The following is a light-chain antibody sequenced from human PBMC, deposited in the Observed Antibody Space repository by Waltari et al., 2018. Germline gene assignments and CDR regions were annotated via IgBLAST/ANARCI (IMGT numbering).Light chain of an antibody. J-gene: IGLJ3*02. CDR3: HVWDGKTVM. Sequence: SSVLTQAPSVSVGPGQTATVTCGGDNIGGRSVHWYQQRPGRAPVLVVYLDSDRPSGIPDRFSGSKSGNAATLTISRVEAGDEADYYCHVWDGKTVMFGGGTKLTVL. CDR2: LDS. CDR1: NIGGRS. V-gene: IGLV3-21*02.